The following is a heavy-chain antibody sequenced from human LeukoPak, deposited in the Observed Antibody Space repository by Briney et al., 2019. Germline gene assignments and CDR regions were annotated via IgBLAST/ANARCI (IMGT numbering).Heavy chain of an antibody. D-gene: IGHD1-26*01. J-gene: IGHJ4*02. CDR3: ARGGFSGSYVRFDY. V-gene: IGHV4-39*07. Sequence: SETLSLTCTVSGGSISSSSYYWGWIRQPPGKGLEWIGSIYYSGSTYYNPSLKSRVTISADTSKNQFSLGLSSVTAADTAFYYCARGGFSGSYVRFDYWGQGTLVTVSS. CDR1: GGSISSSSYY. CDR2: IYYSGST.